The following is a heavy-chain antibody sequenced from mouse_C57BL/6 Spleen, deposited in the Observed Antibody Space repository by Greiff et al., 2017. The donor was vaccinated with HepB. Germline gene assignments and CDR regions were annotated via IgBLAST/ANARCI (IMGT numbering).Heavy chain of an antibody. CDR1: GFNIKDDY. CDR3: TRWLLRGYYAMDY. D-gene: IGHD2-3*01. V-gene: IGHV14-4*01. J-gene: IGHJ4*01. CDR2: IDPENGDT. Sequence: EVQLQESGAELVRPGASVKLSCTASGFNIKDDYMHWVKQRPEQGLEWIGWIDPENGDTEYASKFQGKATITADTSSNTAYLQLSSLTSEDTAVYYCTRWLLRGYYAMDYWGQGTSVTASS.